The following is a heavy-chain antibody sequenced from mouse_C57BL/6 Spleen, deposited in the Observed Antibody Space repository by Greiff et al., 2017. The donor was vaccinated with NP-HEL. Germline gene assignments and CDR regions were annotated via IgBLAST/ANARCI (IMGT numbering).Heavy chain of an antibody. CDR3: ARSSYRYAMDY. V-gene: IGHV1-7*01. J-gene: IGHJ4*01. CDR2: INPSSGYT. Sequence: QVHVKQSGAELAKPGASVKLSCKASGYTFTSYWMHWVKQRPGQGLEWIGYINPSSGYTKYNQKFKDKATLTADKSSSTAYMQLSSLTYEDSAVYYCARSSYRYAMDYWGQGTSVTVSS. CDR1: GYTFTSYW. D-gene: IGHD3-1*01.